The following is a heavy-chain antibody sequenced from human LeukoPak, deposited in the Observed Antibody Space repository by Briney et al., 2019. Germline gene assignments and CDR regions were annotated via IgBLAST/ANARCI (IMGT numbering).Heavy chain of an antibody. CDR2: IYHSGST. CDR3: MVRGPEAKKDAFDI. CDR1: GGSISSSNW. J-gene: IGHJ3*02. V-gene: IGHV4-4*02. D-gene: IGHD3-10*01. Sequence: SETLSLTCAVSGGSISSSNWWSWVRQPPGKGLEWIGEIYHSGSTNYNPSLKSRVTISVDKSKNQFSLKLSSVTAADTAVYYCMVRGPEAKKDAFDIWGQGTMVTVSS.